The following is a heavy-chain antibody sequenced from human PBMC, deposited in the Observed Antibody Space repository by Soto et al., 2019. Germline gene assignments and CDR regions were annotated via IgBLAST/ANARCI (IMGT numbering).Heavy chain of an antibody. Sequence: SVKVSCKASGGTFSSYAISWVRQAPGQGLEWMGGITPIFGTANYAQKFQGRVTITADESTSTAYMELSSLRSEDTAVYYRARDRDIRGYSYGLDYWGQGTLVTVAS. D-gene: IGHD5-18*01. CDR2: ITPIFGTA. V-gene: IGHV1-69*13. J-gene: IGHJ4*02. CDR1: GGTFSSYA. CDR3: ARDRDIRGYSYGLDY.